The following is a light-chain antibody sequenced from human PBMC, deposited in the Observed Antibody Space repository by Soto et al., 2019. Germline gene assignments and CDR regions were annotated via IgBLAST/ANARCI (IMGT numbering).Light chain of an antibody. CDR2: YDD. CDR3: AAWDDSLNGLV. CDR1: SSNIGNNA. J-gene: IGLJ2*01. Sequence: SVLTKPPSVSEAPRQRVTISCSGSSSNIGNNAVNWYQQLPGKAPKLLIYYDDLLPSGVSDRFSGSKSGTSASLAISGLQSEDEGDYYCAAWDDSLNGLVFGGGTKVTVL. V-gene: IGLV1-36*01.